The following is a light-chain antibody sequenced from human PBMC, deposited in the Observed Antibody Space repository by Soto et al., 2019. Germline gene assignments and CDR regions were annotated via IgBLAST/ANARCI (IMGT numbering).Light chain of an antibody. CDR1: TSNLGSNT. J-gene: IGLJ1*01. CDR2: SND. V-gene: IGLV1-44*01. Sequence: QSALTQPPSASGTPGQRVTISCSGGTSNLGSNTVTWYQHLPGTAPKLVIYSNDDRPSGVPARFSGSTSGTSASLAIRGLQSDDEADYFCAAWDDRLNAYVFGGGTKVTVL. CDR3: AAWDDRLNAYV.